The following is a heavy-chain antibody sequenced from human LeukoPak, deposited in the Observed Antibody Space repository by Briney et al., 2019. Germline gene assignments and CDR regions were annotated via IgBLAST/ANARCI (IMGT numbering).Heavy chain of an antibody. Sequence: GGSLRLSCAASGFTFSSYSMNWVRQAPGKGLEWVSYISSSSSTIYYADSVKGRFTISRDNAKNSLYLQMNSLRDEDTAVYYCARAGDSSSWRYYYYGMDVWGQGTTVTVSS. J-gene: IGHJ6*02. CDR2: ISSSSSTI. D-gene: IGHD6-13*01. V-gene: IGHV3-48*02. CDR1: GFTFSSYS. CDR3: ARAGDSSSWRYYYYGMDV.